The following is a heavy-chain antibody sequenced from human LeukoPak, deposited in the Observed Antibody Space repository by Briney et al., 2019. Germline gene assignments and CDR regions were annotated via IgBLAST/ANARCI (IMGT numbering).Heavy chain of an antibody. CDR2: IIPILGIA. V-gene: IGHV1-69*04. D-gene: IGHD3-22*01. J-gene: IGHJ4*02. CDR3: ARGYYYDSSGFPVFDY. Sequence: SVKVSCKASGGTFSSYAISWVRQAPGQGLEWMGRIIPILGIANYAQKFQGRVTITADKSTSTAYMELSSLRSEDTAVYYCARGYYYDSSGFPVFDYWGQGTPVTVSS. CDR1: GGTFSSYA.